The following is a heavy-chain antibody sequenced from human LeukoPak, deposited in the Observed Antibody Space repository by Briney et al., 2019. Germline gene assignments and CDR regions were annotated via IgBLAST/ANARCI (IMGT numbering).Heavy chain of an antibody. CDR1: GFTFSSYW. J-gene: IGHJ4*02. Sequence: GGSPRLSCAASGFTFSSYWMHWVRQAPGKGLVWVSRINSDGSSTSYADSVKGRFTISRDNAKNTLYLQMNSLRAEDTAVYCCASVSAMIAPWGWGQGTLVTVSS. D-gene: IGHD3-22*01. V-gene: IGHV3-74*01. CDR2: INSDGSST. CDR3: ASVSAMIAPWG.